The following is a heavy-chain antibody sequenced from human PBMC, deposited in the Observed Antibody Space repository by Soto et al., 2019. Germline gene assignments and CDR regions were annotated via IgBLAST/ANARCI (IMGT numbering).Heavy chain of an antibody. CDR3: ASSMAVSRSY. Sequence: GGSLRLSCASSGFPFSSYWMSWVRQAPGKGLEWVANIKQDGSEKYYVDSVKGRFTISRDNAKNSLYLQMNSLRAEDTAVYYCASSMAVSRSYWGQGTLVTAPQ. CDR1: GFPFSSYW. V-gene: IGHV3-7*01. J-gene: IGHJ4*02. CDR2: IKQDGSEK. D-gene: IGHD4-4*01.